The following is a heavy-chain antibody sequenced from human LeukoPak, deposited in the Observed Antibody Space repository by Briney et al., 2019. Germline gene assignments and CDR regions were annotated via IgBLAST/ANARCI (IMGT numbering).Heavy chain of an antibody. J-gene: IGHJ4*02. CDR2: IYNDDRT. D-gene: IGHD3-10*01. V-gene: IGHV3-53*01. CDR3: ARGPFYFGSGD. CDR1: GFIVSTNY. Sequence: GGSLRLSCAASGFIVSTNYMGWVRQAPGKGLEWVSVIYNDDRTYFADSVKGRFTISRDNSKNTLYLQMNSLRAEDTALYYCARGPFYFGSGDWGQGTLVTVSS.